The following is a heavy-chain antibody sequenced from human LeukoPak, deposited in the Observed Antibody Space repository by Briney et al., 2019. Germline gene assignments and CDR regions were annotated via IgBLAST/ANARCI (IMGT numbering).Heavy chain of an antibody. CDR2: VRGDGGST. CDR1: GFTFSSYW. Sequence: GGSLRLSCAASGFTFSSYWMHWVRQAPGKGVVWVSRVRGDGGSTSYADSVKGRFTISRDNAKNTLYLQMNSLRAEDTAVYYCARKLVPGRDYYMDVWGKGTTVTVSS. J-gene: IGHJ6*03. CDR3: ARKLVPGRDYYMDV. V-gene: IGHV3-74*01.